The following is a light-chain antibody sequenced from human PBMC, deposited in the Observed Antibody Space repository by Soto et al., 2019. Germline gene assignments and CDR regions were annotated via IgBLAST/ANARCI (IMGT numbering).Light chain of an antibody. CDR2: TTS. CDR3: QQSYSRPRT. J-gene: IGKJ1*01. Sequence: DIQMTQSPSSLSAYVGDRVTITCRASQSISSYLNWYQQKPGKAPNLLIYTTSSLESGVPSRFSGSGSGTDFTLTISSLQPEDFATYFCQQSYSRPRTFGQGTKVDTK. V-gene: IGKV1-39*01. CDR1: QSISSY.